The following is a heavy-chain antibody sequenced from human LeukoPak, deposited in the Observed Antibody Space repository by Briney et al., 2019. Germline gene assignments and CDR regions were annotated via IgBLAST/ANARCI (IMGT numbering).Heavy chain of an antibody. V-gene: IGHV1-24*01. CDR1: GYTLTELS. J-gene: IGHJ4*02. CDR3: ATWPTNSSGWPYFDY. Sequence: ASVKVSCKVSGYTLTELSMHWVRQAPGKGLEWMGGFDPEDGETIYAQKLQGRVTMTEDTSTDTAYMELSSLRSEDTAVYYCATWPTNSSGWPYFDYWGQGTLVTVSS. CDR2: FDPEDGET. D-gene: IGHD6-19*01.